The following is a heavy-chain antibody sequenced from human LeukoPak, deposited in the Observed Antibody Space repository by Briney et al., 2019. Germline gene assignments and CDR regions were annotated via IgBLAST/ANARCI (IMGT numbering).Heavy chain of an antibody. J-gene: IGHJ4*02. CDR3: SRRSSDDSSGYYFD. CDR1: GFTFSGSA. D-gene: IGHD3-22*01. CDR2: IRSKPNNYAT. V-gene: IGHV3-73*01. Sequence: GGSLRLSCAASGFTFSGSAMHWVRQASGKGLEWVGRIRSKPNNYATAYAASVKGRFSISRDDSKNTTYLQMNSLKTEDTAVYYCSRRSSDDSSGYYFDWGQGALVTVSS.